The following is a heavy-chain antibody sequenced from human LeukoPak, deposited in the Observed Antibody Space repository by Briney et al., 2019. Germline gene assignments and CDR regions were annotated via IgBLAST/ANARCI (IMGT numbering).Heavy chain of an antibody. J-gene: IGHJ4*02. V-gene: IGHV4-4*07. CDR3: ARTSARGAQFDY. CDR2: IYASGST. Sequence: PSETQSLTCTVSGGSISNYYWSWIRQPAGMGLEWIGRIYASGSTNYNPSLKSRVTMSVDTSNNQFSPNLSSMTAADTAVYYCARTSARGAQFDYWGQGTLVTVSS. CDR1: GGSISNYY. D-gene: IGHD3-10*01.